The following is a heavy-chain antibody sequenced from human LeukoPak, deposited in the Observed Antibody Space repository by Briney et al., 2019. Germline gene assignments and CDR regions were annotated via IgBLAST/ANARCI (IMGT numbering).Heavy chain of an antibody. CDR2: INHSGST. CDR1: GGSFSGYY. D-gene: IGHD3-3*01. CDR3: ARQGPYYDFWSGYSSYYYYYGMDV. J-gene: IGHJ6*02. Sequence: PSETLSLTCAVYGGSFSGYYWSWIRQPPGKGLEWIGEINHSGSTNYNPSLKSRVTISVDTSKNQFSLKLSSVTAADTAVYYCARQGPYYDFWSGYSSYYYYYGMDVWGQGTTVTVSS. V-gene: IGHV4-34*01.